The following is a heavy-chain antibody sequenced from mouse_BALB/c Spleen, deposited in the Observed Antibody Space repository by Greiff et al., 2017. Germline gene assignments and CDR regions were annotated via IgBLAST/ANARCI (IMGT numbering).Heavy chain of an antibody. CDR2: IRNKANGYTT. Sequence: DVHLVESGGGLVQPGGSLRLSCATSGFTFTDYYMSWVRQPPGKALEWLGFIRNKANGYTTEYSASVKGRFTISRDNSQSILYLQMNTLRAEDSATYYCARDPDYWGQGTSVTVSS. CDR3: ARDPDY. CDR1: GFTFTDYY. J-gene: IGHJ4*01. V-gene: IGHV7-3*02.